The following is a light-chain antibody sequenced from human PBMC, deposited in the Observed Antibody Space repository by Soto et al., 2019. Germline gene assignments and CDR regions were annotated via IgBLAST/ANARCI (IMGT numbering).Light chain of an antibody. Sequence: DIQMTQSPSTLSASVGDRVTITCRASQSISTWLAWYQQKPGKAPKLLIYDASSLGSGVPSRFSGSGSGTEFTLTISSLQPDDFATYYCQQYNNYSPYTFGGGTKVEIK. CDR2: DAS. CDR1: QSISTW. J-gene: IGKJ4*01. V-gene: IGKV1-5*01. CDR3: QQYNNYSPYT.